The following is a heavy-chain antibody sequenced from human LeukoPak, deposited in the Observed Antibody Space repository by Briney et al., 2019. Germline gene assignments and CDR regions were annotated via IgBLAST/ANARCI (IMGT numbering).Heavy chain of an antibody. J-gene: IGHJ4*02. CDR1: GFSFSDYY. Sequence: GGSLRLSCAASGFSFSDYYMNWIRQAPGKGLEWVSYITTSSRYTNYADSVKGRFTISRDNAKNSLYLQMNSLRAEDTAVYYCARSNREFASGTGDFWGQGTLVTVSS. CDR3: ARSNREFASGTGDF. V-gene: IGHV3-11*03. D-gene: IGHD3-10*01. CDR2: ITTSSRYT.